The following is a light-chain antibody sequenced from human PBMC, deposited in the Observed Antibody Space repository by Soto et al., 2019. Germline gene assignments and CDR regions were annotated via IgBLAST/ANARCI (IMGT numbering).Light chain of an antibody. CDR1: ASNIGITT. CDR2: ASK. CDR3: SSYTSSSTLEV. Sequence: QSVLTQPPSASGTPGQRVTISCSGGASNIGITTVNWYQKLPGTAPKLLIYASKQRPSGVPDRFSGSKSGTSASLAISGLQSDDEADYYCSSYTSSSTLEVFGTGTKLTVL. J-gene: IGLJ1*01. V-gene: IGLV1-44*01.